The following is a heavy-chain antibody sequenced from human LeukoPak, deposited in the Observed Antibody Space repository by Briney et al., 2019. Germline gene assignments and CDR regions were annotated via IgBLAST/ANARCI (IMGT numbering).Heavy chain of an antibody. CDR3: ARAQELRGIIYYYYYMDV. CDR1: GYTFTSYD. Sequence: GASVKVSCKASGYTFTSYDINWVRQATGQGLEWMGWMNPNSGNTGYAQKFQGRVTITRNTSISTAYMELSSLRSEDTAVYYCARAQELRGIIYYYYYMDVWGKGTTVTVSS. D-gene: IGHD1-7*01. V-gene: IGHV1-8*03. J-gene: IGHJ6*03. CDR2: MNPNSGNT.